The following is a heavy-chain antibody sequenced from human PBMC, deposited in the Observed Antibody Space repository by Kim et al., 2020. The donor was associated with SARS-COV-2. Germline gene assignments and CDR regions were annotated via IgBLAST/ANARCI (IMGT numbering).Heavy chain of an antibody. Sequence: SETLSLTCTVSGGSISSYYWSWIRQPPGKGLEWIGYIYYSGSTNYNPSLKSRVTISVDTSKNQFSLKLSSVTAADTAVYYCARGLRFLDGFDPWGQGTLVTVSS. CDR2: IYYSGST. J-gene: IGHJ5*02. CDR3: ARGLRFLDGFDP. D-gene: IGHD3-3*01. V-gene: IGHV4-59*01. CDR1: GGSISSYY.